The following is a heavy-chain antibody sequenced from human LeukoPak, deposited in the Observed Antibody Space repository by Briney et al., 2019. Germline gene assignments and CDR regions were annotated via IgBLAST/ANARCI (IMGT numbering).Heavy chain of an antibody. J-gene: IGHJ6*02. CDR3: AREDPQTTVPEGMDV. CDR2: TYYSGTT. V-gene: IGHV4-59*01. D-gene: IGHD4-17*01. CDR1: GGSISYYY. Sequence: SETLSLTCTVSGGSISYYYWSWIRQSPGKGLEWIGYTYYSGTTNYNPSLKSRVTISVDTSKNQFSLQLRSVTAADTAVYYCAREDPQTTVPEGMDVWGQGTTVTVSS.